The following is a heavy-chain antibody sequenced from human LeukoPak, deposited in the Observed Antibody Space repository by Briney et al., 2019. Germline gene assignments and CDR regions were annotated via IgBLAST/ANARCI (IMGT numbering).Heavy chain of an antibody. CDR3: ASGWYNGYYYYYMDV. J-gene: IGHJ6*03. CDR1: GGSISSGSYY. CDR2: IYTSGST. V-gene: IGHV4-61*02. Sequence: SQTLSLTCTVSGGSISSGSYYWSWIRQPAGKGLEWIGRIYTSGSTNYNPSLKSRVTISVDTSKNQFSLKPSSVTAADTAVYYCASGWYNGYYYYYMDVWGKGTTVTISS. D-gene: IGHD6-19*01.